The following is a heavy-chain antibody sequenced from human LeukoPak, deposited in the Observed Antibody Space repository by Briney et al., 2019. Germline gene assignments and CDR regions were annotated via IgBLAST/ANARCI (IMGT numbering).Heavy chain of an antibody. CDR3: PRDHDSSGWYVDWFDP. Sequence: SETLSLTCTVSGGSISSYYWSWIRQPAGKGLEWIGRIYTSGSTNYNPSLKSRVTMSVDTSKNQFSLKLSSVTAADTAVYYCPRDHDSSGWYVDWFDPWGQGTLVTVSS. CDR2: IYTSGST. J-gene: IGHJ5*02. CDR1: GGSISSYY. V-gene: IGHV4-4*07. D-gene: IGHD6-19*01.